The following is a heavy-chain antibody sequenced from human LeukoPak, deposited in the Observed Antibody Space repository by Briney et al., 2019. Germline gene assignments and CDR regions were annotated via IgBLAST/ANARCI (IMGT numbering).Heavy chain of an antibody. J-gene: IGHJ1*01. CDR3: ARARGMTAAGFPAECFQH. D-gene: IGHD6-13*01. CDR2: ISYDGSNR. Sequence: GGSLRLSCAASGFTFSSYAMHWVRQAPGKGLEWVAVISYDGSNRYYVDSVKGRFTISRDNSKNTLYVQMNSLRDEDTAVYYCARARGMTAAGFPAECFQHWGQGTLVTVSS. V-gene: IGHV3-30*04. CDR1: GFTFSSYA.